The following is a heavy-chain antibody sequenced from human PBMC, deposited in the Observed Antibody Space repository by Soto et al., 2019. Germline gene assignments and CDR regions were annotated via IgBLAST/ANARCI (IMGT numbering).Heavy chain of an antibody. Sequence: SETLSLTCIVSGGSVSSSNWWIWVRQPPGKGLEWIGEIYHSGSTTYNPSLKSRATISVDKSENQFSLRLKSVTAADTAVYYCASVGSDYDNSGYYLPWGPGTLVTVSS. CDR3: ASVGSDYDNSGYYLP. CDR1: GGSVSSSNW. V-gene: IGHV4-4*02. CDR2: IYHSGST. D-gene: IGHD3-22*01. J-gene: IGHJ5*02.